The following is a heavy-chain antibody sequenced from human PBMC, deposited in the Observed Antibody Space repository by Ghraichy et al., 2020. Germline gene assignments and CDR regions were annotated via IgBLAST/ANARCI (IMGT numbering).Heavy chain of an antibody. V-gene: IGHV3-23*01. Sequence: GESLNISCAASGFTFSRSAMNWVRQAPGKGLEWVALVSVDGYNTHYADSVMGRFTISRDNSKSTLFLQMDSLRVEDTAVYYCARDLDSSGYGETWFDPWGQGTLVTVFS. J-gene: IGHJ5*02. CDR1: GFTFSRSA. CDR2: VSVDGYNT. D-gene: IGHD3-22*01. CDR3: ARDLDSSGYGETWFDP.